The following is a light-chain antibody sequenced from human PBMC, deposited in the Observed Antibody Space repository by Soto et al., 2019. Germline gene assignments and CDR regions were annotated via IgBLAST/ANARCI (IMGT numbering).Light chain of an antibody. CDR3: QQHT. CDR1: QTISNW. J-gene: IGKJ2*01. CDR2: DAS. V-gene: IGKV1-5*01. Sequence: DIQMTQSPSTLSASVGDRVTITCRASQTISNWLAWYQQKPGKAPRLLIYDASTLESGVPSRFSGSASGTEFTITISSLQPDDFATYYCQQHTFGQGTKLEIK.